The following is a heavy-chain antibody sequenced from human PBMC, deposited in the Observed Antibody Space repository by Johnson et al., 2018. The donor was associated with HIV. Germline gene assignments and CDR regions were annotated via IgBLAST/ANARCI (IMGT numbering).Heavy chain of an antibody. Sequence: HVQLVESGGGVVQPGGSLRLSCAASGLTFSDYYMSWIRQAPGKGLEWVSYISSSGSSRYYADSVKGRFTITRDNVKNSLYMQMNSLRVEDTAVYFCARDYRGALDIWGQGTTVTVSS. J-gene: IGHJ3*02. CDR2: ISSSGSSR. CDR3: ARDYRGALDI. V-gene: IGHV3-11*01. D-gene: IGHD4-11*01. CDR1: GLTFSDYY.